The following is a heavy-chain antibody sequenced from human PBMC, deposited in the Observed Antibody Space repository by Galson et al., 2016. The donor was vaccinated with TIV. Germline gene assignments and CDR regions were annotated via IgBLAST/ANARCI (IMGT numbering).Heavy chain of an antibody. V-gene: IGHV3-23*01. Sequence: SLRLSCAASGFTFSIYAMSWVRQAPGKGLEWVSVISGSGGLTYYADSVRGRFTISRDNSQNTLFLQMNSLRAEDTAVYYRARTRDGGRHGGDYWGQGTLVTVSS. CDR3: ARTRDGGRHGGDY. CDR2: ISGSGGLT. J-gene: IGHJ4*02. CDR1: GFTFSIYA. D-gene: IGHD3-16*01.